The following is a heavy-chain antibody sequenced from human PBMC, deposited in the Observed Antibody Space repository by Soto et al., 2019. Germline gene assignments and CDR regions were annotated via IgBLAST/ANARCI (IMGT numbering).Heavy chain of an antibody. V-gene: IGHV4-4*07. CDR2: IFANGHT. D-gene: IGHD6-13*01. Sequence: PSETLSLTCIVSGGSISEKYWNWVRQPPGKGLEWIGLIFANGHTDYNPSLKSRVTMSVDASKNQFPLRLTSMTAADTAVYYCARHDAVPKLQHGMGVWGQGTTVTVSS. J-gene: IGHJ6*02. CDR3: ARHDAVPKLQHGMGV. CDR1: GGSISEKY.